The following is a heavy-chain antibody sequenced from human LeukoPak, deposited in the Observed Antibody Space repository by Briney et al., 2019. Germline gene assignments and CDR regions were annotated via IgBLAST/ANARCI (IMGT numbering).Heavy chain of an antibody. CDR2: ISSSGSTI. D-gene: IGHD3-9*01. V-gene: IGHV3-48*03. CDR3: ARVGYDILTGYPYFDY. Sequence: GGSLRLSCAASGFTFSSYEMNWVRQAPGKGLEGVSYISSSGSTIYYADSVKGRFTISRDNAKNSLYLQMNSLRAEDTAVYYCARVGYDILTGYPYFDYWGQGTLVTVSS. J-gene: IGHJ4*02. CDR1: GFTFSSYE.